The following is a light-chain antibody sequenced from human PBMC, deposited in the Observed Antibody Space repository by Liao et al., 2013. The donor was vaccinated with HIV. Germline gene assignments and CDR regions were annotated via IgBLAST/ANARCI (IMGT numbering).Light chain of an antibody. V-gene: IGLV3-21*01. CDR2: SDR. CDR3: QAWDSSTVI. CDR1: NIGGKS. J-gene: IGLJ2*01. Sequence: SYVLTQPPSVSVAPGKTARITCGGNNIGGKSVHWYQQKPGQAPVLVIYSDRDRPSGIPERFSGSNSGNTATLTISGTQAMDEADYYCQAWDSSTVIFGGGTKLTVL.